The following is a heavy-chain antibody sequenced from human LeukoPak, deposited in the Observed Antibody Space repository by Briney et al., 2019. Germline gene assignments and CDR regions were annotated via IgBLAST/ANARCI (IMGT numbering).Heavy chain of an antibody. CDR3: ERGRYDFWSRYSAQFDY. CDR2: IYYSGTT. Sequence: PSETLSLTCTVSGGSISSVGYYWSCLRQHPGKGLGWTGYIYYSGTTHYNPPVKNPVPISVDASKNQFSLKMRSVTAADTAVYSCERGRYDFWSRYSAQFDYWGQGTLVTVSS. CDR1: GGSISSVGYY. V-gene: IGHV4-31*01. J-gene: IGHJ4*02. D-gene: IGHD3-3*01.